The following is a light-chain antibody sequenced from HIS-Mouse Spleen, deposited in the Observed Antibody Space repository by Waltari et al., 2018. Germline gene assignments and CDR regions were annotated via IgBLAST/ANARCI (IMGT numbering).Light chain of an antibody. Sequence: QSALTQPPSASGSPGQSVTISCPVTSSDVGGYNYVSWYQPHPGKAPKLMIYEVSKRPSGVPDRFSGSKSGNTASLTVSGLQAEDEADYYCSSYAGSNNYVFGTGTKVTVL. J-gene: IGLJ1*01. CDR1: SSDVGGYNY. CDR3: SSYAGSNNYV. CDR2: EVS. V-gene: IGLV2-8*01.